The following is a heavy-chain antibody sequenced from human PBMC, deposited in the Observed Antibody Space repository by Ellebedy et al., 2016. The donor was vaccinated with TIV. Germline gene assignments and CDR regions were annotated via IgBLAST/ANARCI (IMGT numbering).Heavy chain of an antibody. CDR3: ATIAAAGPYFDY. J-gene: IGHJ4*02. V-gene: IGHV3-7*01. CDR2: IKQDGSEK. CDR1: GFTFSSYW. D-gene: IGHD6-13*01. Sequence: GESLKISCAASGFTFSSYWMSWVRQAPGKGLEWVANIKQDGSEKYYVDSVKGRFTISRDNAKNSLYLQMNSLRAEDTAVYYCATIAAAGPYFDYWGQGTLVTVSS.